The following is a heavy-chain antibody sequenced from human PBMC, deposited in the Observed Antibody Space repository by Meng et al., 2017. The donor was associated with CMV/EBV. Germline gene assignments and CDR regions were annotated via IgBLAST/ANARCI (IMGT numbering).Heavy chain of an antibody. CDR2: IKSKTDGGTT. Sequence: SCAASGFTFRNAWMSWVRQAPGKGLEWVGRIKSKTDGGTTDYAAPVKGRFTISRVDSKNTLYLQMNSLKTEDTAVYYCTIDIAAAASPWGQGTLVTVSS. CDR1: GFTFRNAW. D-gene: IGHD6-13*01. V-gene: IGHV3-15*01. J-gene: IGHJ5*02. CDR3: TIDIAAAASP.